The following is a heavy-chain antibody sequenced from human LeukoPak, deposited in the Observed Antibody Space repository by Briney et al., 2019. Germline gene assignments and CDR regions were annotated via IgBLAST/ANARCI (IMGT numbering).Heavy chain of an antibody. V-gene: IGHV1-2*02. CDR1: GYTFTSYY. CDR2: INPNSGGT. D-gene: IGHD3-9*01. J-gene: IGHJ3*02. CDR3: ARDPAGVILTVGTDAFDI. Sequence: GASVKVSCKASGYTFTSYYMHWVRQAPGQGLEWMGWINPNSGGTNYAQKFQGRVTMTRDTSISTAYMELSRLRSDDTAVYYCARDPAGVILTVGTDAFDIWGQGTMVTVSS.